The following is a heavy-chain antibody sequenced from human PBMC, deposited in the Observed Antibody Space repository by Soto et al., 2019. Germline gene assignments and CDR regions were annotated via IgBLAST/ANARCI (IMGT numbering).Heavy chain of an antibody. D-gene: IGHD1-26*01. CDR2: ISGSGGST. J-gene: IGHJ6*02. CDR1: GFTFSSYA. Sequence: EEQLLESGGGLVQPGGSLRLPCAASGFTFSSYAMSWVRQAPGKGLEWVSGISGSGGSTYYVDSVKGRFTISRDNSKNMVFLQMNSLRAEDTAVYYCAKYSGSHYYYYAMDVWGLGTTVTVSS. V-gene: IGHV3-23*01. CDR3: AKYSGSHYYYYAMDV.